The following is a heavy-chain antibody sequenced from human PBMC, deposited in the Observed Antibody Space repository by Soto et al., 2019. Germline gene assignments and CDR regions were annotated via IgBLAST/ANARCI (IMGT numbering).Heavy chain of an antibody. CDR3: AKVGYCSGGSCYHYDY. CDR2: ISYDGSNK. V-gene: IGHV3-30*18. D-gene: IGHD2-15*01. CDR1: GFTFSSYG. Sequence: QVQLVESGGGVVQPGRSLRLSCAASGFTFSSYGMHWVRQAPGKGLEWVAVISYDGSNKYYADSVKGRFTISRDNSKNTLYLQMNSLRAEDTAVYYCAKVGYCSGGSCYHYDYWGQGTLVTVSS. J-gene: IGHJ4*02.